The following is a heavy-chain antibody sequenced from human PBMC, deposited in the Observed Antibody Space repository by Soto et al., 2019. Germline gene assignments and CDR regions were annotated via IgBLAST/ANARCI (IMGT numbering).Heavy chain of an antibody. V-gene: IGHV4-31*03. CDR1: GGSISSGGYY. J-gene: IGHJ3*02. CDR3: ARGLTGTGAFDI. Sequence: PSETLSLTCTVSGGSISSGGYYWSWIRQHPGKGLEWIGYIYYSGSTYYNPSLKSRVTISVDTSKNQFSLKLSSVTAADTAVYYCARGLTGTGAFDIWGQGTMVTVSS. D-gene: IGHD7-27*01. CDR2: IYYSGST.